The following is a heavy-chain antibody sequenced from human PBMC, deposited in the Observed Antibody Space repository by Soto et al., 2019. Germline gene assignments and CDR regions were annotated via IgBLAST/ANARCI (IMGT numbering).Heavy chain of an antibody. V-gene: IGHV1-18*01. D-gene: IGHD1-26*01. CDR1: GYTFTSYG. CDR3: ARALTRGSLPNLVRY. J-gene: IGHJ4*02. CDR2: ISAYNGNT. Sequence: GASVKVSCKASGYTFTSYGISWVRKAPGQGLEWMGWISAYNGNTNYAQKLQGRVTMTTDTSTSTAYMELRSLRSDDTAVYYCARALTRGSLPNLVRYWGQGTLVTVSS.